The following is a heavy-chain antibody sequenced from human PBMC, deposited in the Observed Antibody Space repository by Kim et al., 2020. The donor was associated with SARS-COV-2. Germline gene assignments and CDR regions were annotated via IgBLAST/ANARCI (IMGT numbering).Heavy chain of an antibody. V-gene: IGHV3-30*18. J-gene: IGHJ6*02. CDR1: GFTFSSYG. CDR3: AKGTSRKYSSSLKGLGDSYYYGMDV. Sequence: GGSLRLSCAASGFTFSSYGMHWVRQAPGKGLEWVAVISYDGSNKYYADSVKGRFTISRDNSKNTLYLQMNSLRAEDTAVYYCAKGTSRKYSSSLKGLGDSYYYGMDVWGQGTTVTVSS. D-gene: IGHD6-13*01. CDR2: ISYDGSNK.